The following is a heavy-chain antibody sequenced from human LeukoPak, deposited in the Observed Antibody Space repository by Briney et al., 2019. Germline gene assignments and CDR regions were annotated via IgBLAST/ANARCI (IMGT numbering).Heavy chain of an antibody. V-gene: IGHV1-2*06. CDR2: INPNSGGT. J-gene: IGHJ5*02. CDR3: ARGPRVETYYYDSSGYSFDP. CDR1: GYTFTGYY. D-gene: IGHD3-22*01. Sequence: ASVKVSCKASGYTFTGYYMHWVRQTPGQGREWMGQINPNSGGTNYAQKFQGRVTMTRDTSIRTAYMELCRLRSDDTAVYYCARGPRVETYYYDSSGYSFDPWGQGTLVTVSS.